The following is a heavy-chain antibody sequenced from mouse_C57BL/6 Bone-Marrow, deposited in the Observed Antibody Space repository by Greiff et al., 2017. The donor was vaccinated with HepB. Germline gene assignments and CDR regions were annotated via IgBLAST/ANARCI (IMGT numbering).Heavy chain of an antibody. D-gene: IGHD1-1*01. CDR1: GYTFTDYN. Sequence: VQLQQSGPELVKPGASVKMSCKASGYTFTDYNMHWVKQSHGKSLEWIGYINPNNGGTSYNQKFKGKATLTVNKSSSTAYMELSSLTSEDTAVYYYASEGPHAYSSSPYYFDYWGQGTTLTVSS. CDR2: INPNNGGT. J-gene: IGHJ2*01. CDR3: ASEGPHAYSSSPYYFDY. V-gene: IGHV1-22*01.